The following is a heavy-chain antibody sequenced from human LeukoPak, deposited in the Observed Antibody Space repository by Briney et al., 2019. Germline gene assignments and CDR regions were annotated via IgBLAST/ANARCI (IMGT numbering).Heavy chain of an antibody. D-gene: IGHD2-21*01. V-gene: IGHV1-24*01. CDR2: FDPEDGET. CDR3: AGVFPLSNWFGP. CDR1: GYTLTELS. Sequence: ASVKVSCKVSGYTLTELSMHWVRQAPGKGLEWMGGFDPEDGETIYAQKFQGRVTMTEDTSTDTAYMELSSLRSEDTAVYYCAGVFPLSNWFGPWGQGTLVTVSS. J-gene: IGHJ5*02.